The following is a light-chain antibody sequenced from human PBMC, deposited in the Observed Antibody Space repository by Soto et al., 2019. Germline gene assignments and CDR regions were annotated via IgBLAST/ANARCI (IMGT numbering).Light chain of an antibody. Sequence: EFVLTQSPGTLSLSPGERVTLSCRASQRVGTNFLARYQQKPGQAPRLLIYGASNRAAGIPDRFSGSGSGTDFTLTISRLEPEDFAVYYCQQYSSSPRTFGQGTKVDIK. CDR3: QQYSSSPRT. J-gene: IGKJ1*01. CDR1: QRVGTNF. V-gene: IGKV3-20*01. CDR2: GAS.